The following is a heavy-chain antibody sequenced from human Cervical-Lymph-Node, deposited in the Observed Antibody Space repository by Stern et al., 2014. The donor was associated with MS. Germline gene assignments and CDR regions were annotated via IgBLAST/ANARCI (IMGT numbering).Heavy chain of an antibody. CDR1: GDFNSTSH. Sequence: QLQESGPGLVKPSETLSLTCTVSGDFNSTSHWSWIRQSPGKGLEWIGYVYYVGSTNYNPSLKSRVTISIDRSKNQISLRLTSVTAADTAVYYCTRARGITMVRGVIIPPYGMDVWGPGTTVTVSS. V-gene: IGHV4-59*01. CDR2: VYYVGST. CDR3: TRARGITMVRGVIIPPYGMDV. J-gene: IGHJ6*02. D-gene: IGHD3-10*01.